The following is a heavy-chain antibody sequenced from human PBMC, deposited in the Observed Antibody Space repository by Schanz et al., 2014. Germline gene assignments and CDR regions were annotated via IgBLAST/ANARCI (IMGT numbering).Heavy chain of an antibody. J-gene: IGHJ3*02. CDR3: ARDGAGRAPDAFDI. D-gene: IGHD1-26*01. Sequence: VHLVESGGGVVRPGGSLRLSCVASGFNFGHYGINWVRQAPGKGLEWVSYISSDNNYAYYADSMRGRFTISRDNDKNPHYQQMNSLRAEDTAFYYCARDGAGRAPDAFDIWGQGTMVTVSS. CDR2: ISSDNNYA. V-gene: IGHV3-21*05. CDR1: GFNFGHYG.